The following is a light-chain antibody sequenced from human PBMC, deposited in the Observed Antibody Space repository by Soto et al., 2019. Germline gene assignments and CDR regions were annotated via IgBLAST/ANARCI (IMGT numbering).Light chain of an antibody. Sequence: QSVLTQSPSASGTPGQRVTISCSGSSSNIGSNTVNWYQQLPGTAPKPLIYRNNQRPSGVPDRFSGSKSGTSASLAISGLQSEDEADYYRAAWDDSLNGWVFGGGTKLT. CDR3: AAWDDSLNGWV. J-gene: IGLJ3*02. V-gene: IGLV1-44*01. CDR2: RNN. CDR1: SSNIGSNT.